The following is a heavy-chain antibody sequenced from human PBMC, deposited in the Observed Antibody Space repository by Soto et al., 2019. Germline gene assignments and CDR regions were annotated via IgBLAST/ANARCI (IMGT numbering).Heavy chain of an antibody. Sequence: WTWIRQHPGKGLEWIGYIYYSGSTYYNPSLKSRVTISVDTSKNQFSLKVSSVTAADTAVYYCARVRQTVDWYFDLWGRGTLVTVSS. D-gene: IGHD4-17*01. CDR3: ARVRQTVDWYFDL. CDR2: IYYSGST. V-gene: IGHV4-31*02. J-gene: IGHJ2*01.